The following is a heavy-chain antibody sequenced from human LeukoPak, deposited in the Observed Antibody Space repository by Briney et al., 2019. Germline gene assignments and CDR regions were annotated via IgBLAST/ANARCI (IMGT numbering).Heavy chain of an antibody. J-gene: IGHJ4*02. V-gene: IGHV3-48*04. Sequence: GGSLRLSCAASGFTFSSYSMNWVRQVPGKGLEWVAYIRGSGNTIYYADSVKGRFTISRDNAKNSLFLQMNSLGAEDTAVYYCVRDPDALDYWGQGTLVTVSS. CDR2: IRGSGNTI. CDR1: GFTFSSYS. CDR3: VRDPDALDY.